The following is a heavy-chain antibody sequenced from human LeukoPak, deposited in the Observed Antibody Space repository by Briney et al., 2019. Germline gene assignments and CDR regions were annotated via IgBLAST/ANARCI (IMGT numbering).Heavy chain of an antibody. CDR2: IKQDGSEK. CDR1: GFTFSSYW. CDR3: AIHGSGYLFDH. D-gene: IGHD3-22*01. Sequence: GGSLRLSCAASGFTFSSYWMTWVRQAPGKGLEWVANIKQDGSEKYYVDSVRGRFTISRDNAKNSLYLQMNSLRAEDTAVYYCAIHGSGYLFDHWGQGTLVTVSS. V-gene: IGHV3-7*01. J-gene: IGHJ4*02.